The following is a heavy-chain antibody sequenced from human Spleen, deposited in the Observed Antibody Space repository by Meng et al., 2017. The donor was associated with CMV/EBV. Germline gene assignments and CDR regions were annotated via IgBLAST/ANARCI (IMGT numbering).Heavy chain of an antibody. CDR3: ARLSGFPKLQALDY. J-gene: IGHJ4*02. D-gene: IGHD3-10*01. CDR2: ISASGSYI. V-gene: IGHV3-21*01. CDR1: GFDFSVST. Sequence: GGSLRLSCSASGFDFSVSTMNWVRQAPGKGLEWISSISASGSYIFSADSLKSRFTISRDNAKNSLYLQMDSLTADDSGVYYCARLSGFPKLQALDYWGQGTLVTVSS.